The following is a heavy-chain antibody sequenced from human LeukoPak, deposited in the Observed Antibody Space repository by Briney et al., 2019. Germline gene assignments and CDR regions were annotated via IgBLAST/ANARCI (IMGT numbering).Heavy chain of an antibody. CDR3: ARGRELSDIPPAY. CDR2: ISYDGSNK. D-gene: IGHD1-26*01. V-gene: IGHV3-30*04. J-gene: IGHJ4*02. Sequence: GGSLRLSCAASGFTFSSYAMHWVRQAPGKGLEWVAVISYDGSNKYYVDSVKGRFTISRDNSKNTLYLQMNSLRAEDTAVYYCARGRELSDIPPAYWGQGTLVTVSS. CDR1: GFTFSSYA.